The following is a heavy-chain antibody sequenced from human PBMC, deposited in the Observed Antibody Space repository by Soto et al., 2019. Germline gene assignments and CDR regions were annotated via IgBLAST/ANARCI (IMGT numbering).Heavy chain of an antibody. CDR3: ARSEGRPNSCYNGYFEE. V-gene: IGHV5-10-1*01. Sequence: GASLKISCKGSGYSFTSNWISWVRQMPGKGLEWMGRIDPRDSYTNYSPSFQGHVTISVDKSDNTSYLQWSSLKAPDTAIYFWARSEGRPNSCYNGYFEEWGRGILVTVSS. CDR2: IDPRDSYT. J-gene: IGHJ4*01. CDR1: GYSFTSNW. D-gene: IGHD2-2*02.